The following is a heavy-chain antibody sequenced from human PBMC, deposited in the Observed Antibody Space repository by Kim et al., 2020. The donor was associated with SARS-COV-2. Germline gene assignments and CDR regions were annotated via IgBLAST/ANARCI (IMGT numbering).Heavy chain of an antibody. V-gene: IGHV3-53*01. J-gene: IGHJ4*02. CDR2: IYITGTT. D-gene: IGHD6-13*01. CDR1: GFTVSSNY. CDR3: ARGGPISAAVDY. Sequence: GGSLRLSCAASGFTVSSNYMGWVRQAPGKGLEWVSLIYITGTTFYADSVKGRFTISRDNSKNTLYLQMDSLRAEDTAMYYCARGGPISAAVDYWGQGTLVTVSS.